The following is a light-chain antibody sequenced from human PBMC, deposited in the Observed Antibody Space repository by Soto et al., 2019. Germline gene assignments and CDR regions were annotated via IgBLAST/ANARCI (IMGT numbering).Light chain of an antibody. J-gene: IGKJ1*01. CDR1: HIVSSN. V-gene: IGKV3-15*01. CDR3: QQYNNWPSWT. Sequence: EIVMTQSPATLSVSPGERATLSCSASHIVSSNLAWYQQKPGQAPRLLIYGASTRATGIPARFSGSGSGTEFTLTISSLQSEDFAVYYCQQYNNWPSWTFGQGTKVDIK. CDR2: GAS.